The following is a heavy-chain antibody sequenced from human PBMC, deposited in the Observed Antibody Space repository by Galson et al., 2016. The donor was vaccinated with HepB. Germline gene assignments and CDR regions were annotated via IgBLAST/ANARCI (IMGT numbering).Heavy chain of an antibody. CDR2: ITSSSSYI. Sequence: SLRLSCAASGFTFNTYNMNWVRQTPGKGLELVSPITSSSSYIYYTDSVKGRFTISRDNAKNSLYLQMNSLRAEDTAIYYCANDRGDYIWGTYRYTLDAFDVWGQGTMVAVSS. J-gene: IGHJ3*01. V-gene: IGHV3-21*01. CDR3: ANDRGDYIWGTYRYTLDAFDV. CDR1: GFTFNTYN. D-gene: IGHD3-16*02.